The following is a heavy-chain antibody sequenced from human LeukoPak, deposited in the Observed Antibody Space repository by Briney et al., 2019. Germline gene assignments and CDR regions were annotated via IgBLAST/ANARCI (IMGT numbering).Heavy chain of an antibody. CDR3: ARVVAAAGNNWFDP. Sequence: SETLSLTCAVSGDSISSGGYSWSWIRQTPGKGLEWIAYIHDSGSTYNNPSLKSRLSISIDTSKNQFSLKLNSVTAADTAVYYCARVVAAAGNNWFDPWGQGTLVAVSS. V-gene: IGHV4-30-4*07. J-gene: IGHJ5*02. D-gene: IGHD6-13*01. CDR2: IHDSGST. CDR1: GDSISSGGYS.